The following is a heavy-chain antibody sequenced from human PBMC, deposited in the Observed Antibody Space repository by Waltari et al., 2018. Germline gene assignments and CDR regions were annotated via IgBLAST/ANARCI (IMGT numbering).Heavy chain of an antibody. CDR3: AGQIAVAGRGYYYYYYMDV. J-gene: IGHJ6*03. V-gene: IGHV1-69*05. Sequence: QVQLVQSGAEVKKPGSSVKVSCKASGGPFSSYAISWVRQAPGPGLEWMGGIIPIFGTANYAQKFQGRVTITTDESTSTAYMELSSLRSEDTAVYYCAGQIAVAGRGYYYYYYMDVWGKGTTVTVSS. D-gene: IGHD6-19*01. CDR1: GGPFSSYA. CDR2: IIPIFGTA.